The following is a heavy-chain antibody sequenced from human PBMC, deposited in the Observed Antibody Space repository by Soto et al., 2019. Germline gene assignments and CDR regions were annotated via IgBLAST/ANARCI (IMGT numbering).Heavy chain of an antibody. J-gene: IGHJ3*02. CDR3: ARDPETGTPEGAFDI. Sequence: GSLRLSCAASGFTFSSYSMNWVRQAPGKGLEWVSSISSSSSYIYYADSVKGRFTISRDNAKNSLYLQMNSLRAEDTAVYYCARDPETGTPEGAFDIWGQGTMVTVSS. V-gene: IGHV3-21*01. CDR1: GFTFSSYS. D-gene: IGHD1-1*01. CDR2: ISSSSSYI.